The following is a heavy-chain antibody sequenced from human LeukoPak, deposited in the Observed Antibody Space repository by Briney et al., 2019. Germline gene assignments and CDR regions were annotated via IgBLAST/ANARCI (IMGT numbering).Heavy chain of an antibody. J-gene: IGHJ6*02. D-gene: IGHD3-16*01. CDR1: GGSFSSYG. CDR2: IIPMFGIE. CDR3: GRGYGSSVRLIVMVV. V-gene: IGHV1-69*13. Sequence: SVEVSSKPSGGSFSSYGIGWVPQAPRQGLEWMGEIIPMFGIENYAQTCQGIVTITAGESTSTVYMDLSSLRSEDTAVVYCGRGYGSSVRLIVMVVGGQGTTVTVSS.